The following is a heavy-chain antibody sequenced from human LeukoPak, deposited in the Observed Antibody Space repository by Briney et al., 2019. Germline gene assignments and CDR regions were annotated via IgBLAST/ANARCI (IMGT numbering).Heavy chain of an antibody. Sequence: PGGSLRLSCAASGFTFSNYAMSWVRQAPGKGLEWVANIKQDGSEKYYVDSVKGRFTISRDNAKNSLYLQMNSLRAEDTAVYYCAREDGGDCYDWGQGTLVTVSS. V-gene: IGHV3-7*01. CDR3: AREDGGDCYD. J-gene: IGHJ4*02. CDR1: GFTFSNYA. D-gene: IGHD2-21*02. CDR2: IKQDGSEK.